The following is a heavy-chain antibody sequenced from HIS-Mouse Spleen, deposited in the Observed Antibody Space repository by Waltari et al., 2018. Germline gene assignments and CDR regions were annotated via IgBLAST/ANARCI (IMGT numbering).Heavy chain of an antibody. J-gene: IGHJ2*01. CDR2: ISYDGSNK. Sequence: QVQLVESGGGVVQPGRSLRLSCAASGFTFSSYAMHWVRQAPGKGLEWGAVISYDGSNKYYANSVKGRFTISRDNSKNTLYLQMNSLRAEDTAVYYCARGDYSSSWYFDLWGRGTLVTVSS. CDR3: ARGDYSSSWYFDL. V-gene: IGHV3-30*04. D-gene: IGHD6-6*01. CDR1: GFTFSSYA.